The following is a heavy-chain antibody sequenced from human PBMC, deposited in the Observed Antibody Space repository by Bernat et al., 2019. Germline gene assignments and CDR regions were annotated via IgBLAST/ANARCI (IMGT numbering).Heavy chain of an antibody. Sequence: QLQLQESGPGLVKPSETLSLTCTVSGGSISSYYWSWIRQPPGKGLEWIGYIYYSGSTNYNPSLKSRVTISVDTSKNQFSLKLSSVTAADTAVYYCARDKNWNFIHWFDPWGQGTLVTVSS. V-gene: IGHV4-59*01. J-gene: IGHJ5*02. CDR2: IYYSGST. D-gene: IGHD1-7*01. CDR1: GGSISSYY. CDR3: ARDKNWNFIHWFDP.